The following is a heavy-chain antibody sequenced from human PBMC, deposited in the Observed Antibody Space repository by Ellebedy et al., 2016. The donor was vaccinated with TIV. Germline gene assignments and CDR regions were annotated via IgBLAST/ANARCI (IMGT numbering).Heavy chain of an antibody. CDR3: ARVYSSSSWGFDY. J-gene: IGHJ4*02. V-gene: IGHV2-70*11. CDR1: GFSLTTTGMS. Sequence: SGPTLVKPTQTLTLTCTFSGFSLTTTGMSVNWIRQPPGKALEWLARIDWDGDKKYTTSLRTRLTISKDTSKNQVVLSMSNMDPVDTATYYCARVYSSSSWGFDYWGQGTLVTVSS. D-gene: IGHD6-6*01. CDR2: IDWDGDK.